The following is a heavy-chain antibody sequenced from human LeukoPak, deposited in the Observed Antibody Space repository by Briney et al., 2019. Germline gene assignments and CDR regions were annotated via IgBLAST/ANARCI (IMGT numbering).Heavy chain of an antibody. CDR3: TRPYSSGWSGAFDI. D-gene: IGHD6-19*01. J-gene: IGHJ3*02. CDR2: IYTSGNT. Sequence: PSETLPLTCTVSGGSISSYYWSWIRQPPGKGLEWIGKIYTSGNTNYNPSLTSRVAISVDTSKNQFSLKLNSGTAADTAVYYCTRPYSSGWSGAFDIWGQGTMVTVSS. CDR1: GGSISSYY. V-gene: IGHV4-4*09.